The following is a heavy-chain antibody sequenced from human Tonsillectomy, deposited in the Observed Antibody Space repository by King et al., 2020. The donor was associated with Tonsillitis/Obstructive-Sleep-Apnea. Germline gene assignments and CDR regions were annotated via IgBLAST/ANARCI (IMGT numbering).Heavy chain of an antibody. CDR3: ARDYLGGSTRSFDP. V-gene: IGHV3-30*01. CDR1: GFTFSSYA. CDR2: ISYDGSHK. J-gene: IGHJ5*02. D-gene: IGHD2-2*01. Sequence: VQLVESGGGVVQPGRSLRLSCAASGFTFSSYAMHWVRQAPGTGLEWVAVISYDGSHKYYADSVKGRFTISSDNSKNTLYLQMNSLRPEDTAGYSCARDYLGGSTRSFDPWGQGTLVTVSS.